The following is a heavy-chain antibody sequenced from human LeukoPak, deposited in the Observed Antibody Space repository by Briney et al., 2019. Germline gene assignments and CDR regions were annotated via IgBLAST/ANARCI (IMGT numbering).Heavy chain of an antibody. D-gene: IGHD2-15*01. Sequence: PSETLSLTCTVSGGSISGYYWSWIRQPPGKGLEWIGYIYYSGSTNYNPSLKSRVTISVDTSKNQFSLKLSSVTAADTAVYYCASHEGYCSGGSFPFDYWGQGTLVTV. CDR3: ASHEGYCSGGSFPFDY. V-gene: IGHV4-59*01. CDR2: IYYSGST. J-gene: IGHJ4*02. CDR1: GGSISGYY.